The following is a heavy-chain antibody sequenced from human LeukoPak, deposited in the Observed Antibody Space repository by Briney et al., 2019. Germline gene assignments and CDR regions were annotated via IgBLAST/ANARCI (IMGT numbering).Heavy chain of an antibody. V-gene: IGHV1-69*13. D-gene: IGHD1-7*01. Sequence: SVKVSCKASGGTFSSYAISWVRQAPGQGLEWMGGIIPIFGTANYAQKFQGRVTITADESSSTAYMELSSLRSEDTAVYYCARTTSPLNWNSYYYYYMDVWGKGTTVTVSS. CDR1: GGTFSSYA. CDR2: IIPIFGTA. J-gene: IGHJ6*03. CDR3: ARTTSPLNWNSYYYYYMDV.